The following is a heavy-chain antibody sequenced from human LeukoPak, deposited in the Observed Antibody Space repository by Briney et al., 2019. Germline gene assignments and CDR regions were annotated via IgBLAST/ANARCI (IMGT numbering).Heavy chain of an antibody. V-gene: IGHV1-46*01. CDR1: GYTFVNYY. Sequence: ASVKVSCKASGYTFVNYYIHWVRQAPGPGLEWMGVINSSGGYTNYAQKFQGRVTMTEDTSTDTAYMELSSLRSEDTAVYYCATDPILAYCGGDCYRDYWGQGTLVTVSS. CDR3: ATDPILAYCGGDCYRDY. J-gene: IGHJ4*02. D-gene: IGHD2-21*02. CDR2: INSSGGYT.